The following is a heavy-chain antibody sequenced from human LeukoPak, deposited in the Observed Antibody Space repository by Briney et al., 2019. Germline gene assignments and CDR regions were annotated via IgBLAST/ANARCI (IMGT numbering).Heavy chain of an antibody. CDR1: GFTFSDYC. CDR2: STI. Sequence: GGSLRLSCAASGFTFSDYCISWIRQAPGKGLEWGSTIYYADSVKGRFTISRDNAKNSLYLQMNSLRAEDTAVYYCARASPHYYYMDVWGKGTTVTISS. CDR3: ARASPHYYYMDV. J-gene: IGHJ6*03. V-gene: IGHV3-69-1*02.